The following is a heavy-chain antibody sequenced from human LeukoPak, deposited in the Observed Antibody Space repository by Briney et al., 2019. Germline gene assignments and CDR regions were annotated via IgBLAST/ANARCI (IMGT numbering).Heavy chain of an antibody. CDR3: AKGQAGTYIVVVPAAMFY. D-gene: IGHD2-2*01. CDR2: ISSSSSYI. J-gene: IGHJ4*02. CDR1: GFTFSSYS. Sequence: GGSLRLSCAASGFTFSSYSMNWVRQAPGKGLEWVSSISSSSSYIYYADSVKGRFTISRDNSKNTLYLQMNSLRAEDTAVYYCAKGQAGTYIVVVPAAMFYWGQGTLVTVSS. V-gene: IGHV3-21*04.